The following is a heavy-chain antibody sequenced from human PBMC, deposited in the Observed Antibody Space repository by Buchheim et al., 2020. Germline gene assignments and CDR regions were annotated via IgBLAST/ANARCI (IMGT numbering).Heavy chain of an antibody. Sequence: QVQLQQWGAGLLKPSETLSLTCAVYGGSFSGYYWSWIRQPPGKGLEWIGEINHSGSTNYNPSLKSRVTISVDTSKNQFYLKLSSVTAADTAVYYCARGGRIAAAGGRFDYWGQGTL. J-gene: IGHJ4*02. CDR1: GGSFSGYY. D-gene: IGHD6-13*01. CDR3: ARGGRIAAAGGRFDY. CDR2: INHSGST. V-gene: IGHV4-34*01.